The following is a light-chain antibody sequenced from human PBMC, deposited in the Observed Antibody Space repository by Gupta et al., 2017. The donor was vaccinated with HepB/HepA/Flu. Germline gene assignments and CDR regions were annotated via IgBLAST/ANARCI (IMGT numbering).Light chain of an antibody. J-gene: IGLJ1*01. CDR3: QLWERNSNHNGGV. CDR2: DDR. Sequence: SYVLTQPPSVSVAPGKTARITCGGNNIGSKSVHWYRQKPGQAPVLVVYDDRDRPRGSPGPASGSSSANTATVTITRVAAEEEADAYCQLWERNSNHNGGVFGTGTKVTVL. V-gene: IGLV3-21*03. CDR1: NIGSKS.